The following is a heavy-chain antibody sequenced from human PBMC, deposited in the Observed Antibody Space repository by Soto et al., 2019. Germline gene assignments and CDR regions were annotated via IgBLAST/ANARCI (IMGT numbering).Heavy chain of an antibody. D-gene: IGHD2-21*01. J-gene: IGHJ3*02. CDR1: GYSFTGYS. V-gene: IGHV1-2*02. Sequence: ASVKVSCKTSGYSFTGYSVHWVRQAPGNGPAWMGWINPKSGGTKHAQKFQGRVTMTRDTSISTVFMELSRVTSDDTAVYYCARSSHIVVVNAIQEEDAFDIWGQGTRVTV. CDR3: ARSSHIVVVNAIQEEDAFDI. CDR2: INPKSGGT.